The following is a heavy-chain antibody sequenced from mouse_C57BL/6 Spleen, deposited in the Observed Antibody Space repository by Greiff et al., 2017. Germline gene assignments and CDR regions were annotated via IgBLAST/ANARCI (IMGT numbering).Heavy chain of an antibody. CDR1: GYTFTSYW. CDR2: IYPGNSDT. D-gene: IGHD2-1*01. CDR3: TNIYYGNYGFDY. J-gene: IGHJ2*01. V-gene: IGHV1-5*01. Sequence: VQLQQSGTVLARPGASVKMSCKTSGYTFTSYWMHWVKQRPGQGLEWIGAIYPGNSDTSYNQKFKGKAKLTAVTSASTAYMELSSLTNEDSAVYYCTNIYYGNYGFDYWGQGTTLTVSS.